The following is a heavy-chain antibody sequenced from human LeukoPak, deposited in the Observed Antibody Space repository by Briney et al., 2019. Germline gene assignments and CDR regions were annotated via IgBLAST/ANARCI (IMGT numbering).Heavy chain of an antibody. Sequence: GGFLRLSCAASGFTLSNYWMSWVRQAPGKGLEWVANMNQDGSEEYYVDSVKGRFTISRDNAKNSLYLQMNSLRAEDTAVYYCAREGFRSHSGYYYYHMDVWGQGTTVTVSS. CDR3: AREGFRSHSGYYYYHMDV. CDR1: GFTLSNYW. CDR2: MNQDGSEE. J-gene: IGHJ6*02. V-gene: IGHV3-7*01. D-gene: IGHD6-25*01.